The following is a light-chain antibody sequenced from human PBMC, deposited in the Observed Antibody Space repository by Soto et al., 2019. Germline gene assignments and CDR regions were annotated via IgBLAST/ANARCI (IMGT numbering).Light chain of an antibody. CDR2: AAS. CDR1: QGISNL. Sequence: DIQMTQSPSSLSASVGDRVTITCRASQGISNLLGWFQHKPGKAPKRLIYAASSLEGGVPSRCSGSGSGTEITLTTTGLQPEDLADYYCPQHNTQPYTCGQGTKLEIK. J-gene: IGKJ2*01. CDR3: PQHNTQPYT. V-gene: IGKV1-17*01.